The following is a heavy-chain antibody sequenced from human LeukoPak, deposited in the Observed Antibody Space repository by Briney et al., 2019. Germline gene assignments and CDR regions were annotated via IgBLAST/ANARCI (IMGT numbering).Heavy chain of an antibody. CDR3: AKGVSRRSENDAFDI. D-gene: IGHD1-26*01. CDR1: GFTFSSYG. J-gene: IGHJ3*02. V-gene: IGHV3-30*02. Sequence: PGGSLRLSCAASGFTFSSYGMHWVRQAPGKGLEWVAFIRYDGSNKYYADSVKGRFTISRDNSKNTLYLQMNSLRAEDTVVYYCAKGVSRRSENDAFDIWGQGTMVTVSS. CDR2: IRYDGSNK.